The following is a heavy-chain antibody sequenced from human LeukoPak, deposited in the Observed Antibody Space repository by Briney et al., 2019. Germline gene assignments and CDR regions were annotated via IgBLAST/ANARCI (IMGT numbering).Heavy chain of an antibody. CDR1: GFTFSNYA. CDR3: AKDAQRGFDYSNSLEY. CDR2: IWHDGTNK. V-gene: IGHV3-33*06. J-gene: IGHJ4*02. Sequence: GGSLRLSCTASGFTFSNYAMSWVRQAPGKGLEWVAVIWHDGTNKFYADSVKGRFTISREYSKKTVYLQMNSLRAEDTAVYYCAKDAQRGFDYSNSLEYWGQGTLVTVSP. D-gene: IGHD4-11*01.